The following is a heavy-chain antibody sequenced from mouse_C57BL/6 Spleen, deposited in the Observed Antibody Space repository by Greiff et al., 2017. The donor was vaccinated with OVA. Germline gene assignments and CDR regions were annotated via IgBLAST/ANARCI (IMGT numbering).Heavy chain of an antibody. V-gene: IGHV3-6*01. Sequence: VQLKESGPGLVKPSQSLSLTCSVTGYSITSGYYWNWIRQFPGNKLEWMGYISYDGSNNYNPSLKNRISITRDTSKNQFFLKLNSVTTEDTATYYCARRSMLLRSFDYWGQGTTLTVSS. CDR3: ARRSMLLRSFDY. CDR1: GYSITSGYY. CDR2: ISYDGSN. J-gene: IGHJ2*01. D-gene: IGHD1-1*01.